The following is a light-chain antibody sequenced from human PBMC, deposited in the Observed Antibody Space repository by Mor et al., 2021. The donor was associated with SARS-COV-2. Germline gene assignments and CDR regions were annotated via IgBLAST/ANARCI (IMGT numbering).Light chain of an antibody. CDR3: QQYGNRPIT. CDR2: AAS. Sequence: GQPPTLLKYAASNRATGVPDRISGRVSGTDFTLTINGVGPEDFAVYYCQQYGNRPITFGQGTRLEIK. V-gene: IGKV3-20*01. J-gene: IGKJ5*01.